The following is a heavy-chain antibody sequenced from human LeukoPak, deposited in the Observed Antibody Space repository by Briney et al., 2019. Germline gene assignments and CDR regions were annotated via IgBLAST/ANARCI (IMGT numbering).Heavy chain of an antibody. Sequence: GGSLRLSCAASGFTFSSYGMHWVRQAPGKGLEWVALIRYDGSNKYYADSVKGRFTISRDNSKNTLYLQMNSLRAEDTAVYYCAKDQSAYYDSSGSDYWGQGTLVTVSS. J-gene: IGHJ4*02. CDR3: AKDQSAYYDSSGSDY. CDR2: IRYDGSNK. D-gene: IGHD3-22*01. V-gene: IGHV3-30*02. CDR1: GFTFSSYG.